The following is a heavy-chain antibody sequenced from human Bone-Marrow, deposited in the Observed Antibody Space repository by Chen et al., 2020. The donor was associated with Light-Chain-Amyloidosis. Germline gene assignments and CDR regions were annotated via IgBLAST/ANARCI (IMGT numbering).Heavy chain of an antibody. V-gene: IGHV1-8*01. CDR3: ARAPITSGLGAVIPNSFEP. J-gene: IGHJ5*02. Sequence: QVQLVQSGPEVKKPGASLKVSCKASGYTFTNYNINWVRQAAGQGLEWMGWLNPNNGDSGSAQKFQGRVALTRNTSDPTPYMMVRGPRFEDTDIYYCARAPITSGLGAVIPNSFEPWGQGALVIVSS. CDR2: LNPNNGDS. CDR1: GYTFTNYN. D-gene: IGHD5-12*01.